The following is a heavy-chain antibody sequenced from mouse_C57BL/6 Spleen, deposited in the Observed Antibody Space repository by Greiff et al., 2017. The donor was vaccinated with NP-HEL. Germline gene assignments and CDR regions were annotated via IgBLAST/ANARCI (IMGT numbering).Heavy chain of an antibody. V-gene: IGHV1-64*01. D-gene: IGHD1-1*01. Sequence: QVHVKQPGAELVKPGASVKLSCKASGYTFTSYWMHWVKQRPGQGLEWIGMIHPNSGSTNYNEKFKSKATLTVDKSSSTAYMQLSSLTSEDSAVYYCARLTTVVDAMDYWGQGTSVTVSS. CDR1: GYTFTSYW. CDR2: IHPNSGST. CDR3: ARLTTVVDAMDY. J-gene: IGHJ4*01.